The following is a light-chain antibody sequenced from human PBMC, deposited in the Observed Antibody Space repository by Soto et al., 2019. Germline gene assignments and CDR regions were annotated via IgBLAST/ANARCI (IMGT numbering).Light chain of an antibody. J-gene: IGLJ1*01. V-gene: IGLV2-8*01. CDR2: QVT. Sequence: LTQPPSASGSPGQSVTISCAGTINDVGGYNYVSWYQQHPGKVPQLMIYQVTKRPSGVPDRFSASKSDTTAPLTISGLQAEDEGDYYCMSYAGGNRFVFGTGTKVTVL. CDR1: INDVGGYNY. CDR3: MSYAGGNRFV.